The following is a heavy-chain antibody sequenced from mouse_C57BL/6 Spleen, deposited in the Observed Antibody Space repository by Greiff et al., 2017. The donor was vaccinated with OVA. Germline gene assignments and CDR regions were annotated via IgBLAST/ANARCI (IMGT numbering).Heavy chain of an antibody. CDR2: IHPNSGST. V-gene: IGHV1-64*01. J-gene: IGHJ1*03. D-gene: IGHD2-3*01. CDR1: GYTFTSYW. Sequence: VQLQQPGAELVKPGASVKLSCKASGYTFTSYWMHWVKQRPGQGLEWIGMIHPNSGSTNYNEKFKSKATLPVDKSSSTAYMQLSSLTSEDSAVFYCARRVIYDGYYWYFDVWGTGTTVTVSS. CDR3: ARRVIYDGYYWYFDV.